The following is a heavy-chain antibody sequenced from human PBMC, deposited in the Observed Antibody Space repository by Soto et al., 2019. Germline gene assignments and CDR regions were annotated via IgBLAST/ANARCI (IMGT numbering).Heavy chain of an antibody. V-gene: IGHV3-7*04. CDR3: AREGMYQIYYSYGMDV. Sequence: EVQLVESGGGLVQPGGSLRLSCAASGFTFSSYWMSWVRQAPGKGLEWVANIKEDGSEKYYVDSVKGRFTISRDNAKNSLYLQMTSLRAEDTAVYYCAREGMYQIYYSYGMDVWGQGTTVTVSS. CDR1: GFTFSSYW. D-gene: IGHD2-2*01. J-gene: IGHJ6*02. CDR2: IKEDGSEK.